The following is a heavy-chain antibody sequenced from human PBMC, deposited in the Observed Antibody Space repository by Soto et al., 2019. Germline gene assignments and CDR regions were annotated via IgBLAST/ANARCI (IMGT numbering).Heavy chain of an antibody. CDR2: SNPNSGGT. V-gene: IGHV1-2*04. CDR1: GYTFTVYY. D-gene: IGHD4-17*01. J-gene: IGHJ3*02. Sequence: ASVKISCKASGYTFTVYYMPWVRQTPGQGLEWMGWSNPNSGGTNYAQKFQGWVTMTRDTSISTAYMELSRLRSDDTAVYYCARPMTTVTNDAFDIWGQGTMVTVSS. CDR3: ARPMTTVTNDAFDI.